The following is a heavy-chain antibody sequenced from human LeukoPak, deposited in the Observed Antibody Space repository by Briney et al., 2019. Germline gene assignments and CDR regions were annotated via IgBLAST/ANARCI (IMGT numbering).Heavy chain of an antibody. D-gene: IGHD2-21*02. Sequence: GGSLRLSCAASGFTFSSYAMSWVRQAPGKGLEWVSAITGGGDTTYYADSVKGRFTISRDNAKNSLYLQMNSLRAEDTAVYYCARDRARIVVVTAIDYWGQGTLVTVSS. CDR2: ITGGGDTT. V-gene: IGHV3-23*01. J-gene: IGHJ4*02. CDR1: GFTFSSYA. CDR3: ARDRARIVVVTAIDY.